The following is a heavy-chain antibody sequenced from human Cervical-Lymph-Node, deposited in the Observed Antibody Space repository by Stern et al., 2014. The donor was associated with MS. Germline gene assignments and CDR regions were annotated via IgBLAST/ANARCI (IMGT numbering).Heavy chain of an antibody. CDR2: FDPQHGET. D-gene: IGHD2-21*02. J-gene: IGHJ6*02. V-gene: IGHV1-24*01. Sequence: QVQLMQSRAEVKKPGASVKVSCKVSGDTLSEISMHWVRQAPGKGLEWMGGFDPQHGETLYAQKFQGRVTMAEDRSTDTAYMELSSLRSEDTAMYYCATHRGRVTYYYGMDVWGQGTTVTVSS. CDR1: GDTLSEIS. CDR3: ATHRGRVTYYYGMDV.